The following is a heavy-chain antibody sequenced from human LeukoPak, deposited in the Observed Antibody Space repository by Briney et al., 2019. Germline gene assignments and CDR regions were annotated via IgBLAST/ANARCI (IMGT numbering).Heavy chain of an antibody. Sequence: PGRSLRLSCEASVFTFSTYGMHWVRQAPGKGLEWVALISNDGSKKYYAESVKGRFTVSRDNSKNTLYLQMNSLTAEDTAVYYCAKDIGDDYVWGSYPYDHWGQGTLVTVSS. J-gene: IGHJ4*02. CDR3: AKDIGDDYVWGSYPYDH. D-gene: IGHD3-16*02. V-gene: IGHV3-30*18. CDR2: ISNDGSKK. CDR1: VFTFSTYG.